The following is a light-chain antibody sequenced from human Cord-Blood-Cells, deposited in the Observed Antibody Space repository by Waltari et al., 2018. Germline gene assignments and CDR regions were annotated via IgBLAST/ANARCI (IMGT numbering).Light chain of an antibody. CDR2: LGS. CDR1: QSLLHSNGYNY. CDR3: MQALQTPPWT. Sequence: DIVMTQSPLSLPVTPGEPAPISCRSSQSLLHSNGYNYLDWYLQKPGQSTQLLIYLGSNRASGVPDRFSGSGSGTDFTLKISRVEAEYVGVYYCMQALQTPPWTFGQGTKVEIK. V-gene: IGKV2-28*01. J-gene: IGKJ1*01.